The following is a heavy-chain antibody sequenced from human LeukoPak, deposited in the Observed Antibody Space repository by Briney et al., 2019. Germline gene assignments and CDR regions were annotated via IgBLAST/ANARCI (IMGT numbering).Heavy chain of an antibody. CDR2: INHSGST. V-gene: IGHV4-34*01. CDR1: GGSFSGYY. CDR3: ARREGRLRYYYYYYMDV. J-gene: IGHJ6*03. Sequence: SETLSLTCAVYGGSFSGYYWSWIRQPPGKGLEWIGEINHSGSTNYNPSLKSRVTISVDTSKNQFSLKLSSVTAADTAVYYCARREGRLRYYYYYYMDVWGKGTTVTVSS.